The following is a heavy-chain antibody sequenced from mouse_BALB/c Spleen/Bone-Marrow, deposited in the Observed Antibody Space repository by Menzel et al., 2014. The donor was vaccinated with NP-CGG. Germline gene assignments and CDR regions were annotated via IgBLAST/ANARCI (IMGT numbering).Heavy chain of an antibody. J-gene: IGHJ2*01. D-gene: IGHD1-1*01. CDR2: ISYSGST. CDR1: GYSITSDYA. V-gene: IGHV3-2*02. CDR3: AREGDYYGSSFDY. Sequence: EVQLVESGPGLVKPSQSLSLTCTVTGYSITSDYARNWIRQFPGNKLEWMGYISYSGSTSYNPSLKSRISITRDTSKNQFFLQLNSVTTEDTATYYCAREGDYYGSSFDYWGQGTTLTVSS.